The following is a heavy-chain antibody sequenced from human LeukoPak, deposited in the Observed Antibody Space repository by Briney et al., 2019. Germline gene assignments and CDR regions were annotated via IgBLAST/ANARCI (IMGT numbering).Heavy chain of an antibody. Sequence: SETLSLTCTVSGGSISSGGYDWGWIRQHPGKGLEWIGYIYYSGSTYYNPSLKSRVTISVDTSNNQFSLKLSSVTAADTAVYYCAGAEPRGIIWYPSWGQGTLVTVSS. CDR1: GGSISSGGYD. CDR2: IYYSGST. D-gene: IGHD6-13*01. CDR3: AGAEPRGIIWYPS. J-gene: IGHJ5*02. V-gene: IGHV4-31*03.